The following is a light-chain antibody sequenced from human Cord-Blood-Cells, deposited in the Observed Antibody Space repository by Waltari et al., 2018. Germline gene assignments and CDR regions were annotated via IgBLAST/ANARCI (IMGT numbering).Light chain of an antibody. Sequence: QSALTPPASVSGSPGQSIPIPCTGTSSDVGGYNYVSWYQQHPGKAPKLMIYDVSNRPSGVSNRFSGSKSGNTASLTISGLQAEDEADYYCSSYTSSSTVVFGGGTKLTVL. V-gene: IGLV2-14*01. J-gene: IGLJ2*01. CDR3: SSYTSSSTVV. CDR2: DVS. CDR1: SSDVGGYNY.